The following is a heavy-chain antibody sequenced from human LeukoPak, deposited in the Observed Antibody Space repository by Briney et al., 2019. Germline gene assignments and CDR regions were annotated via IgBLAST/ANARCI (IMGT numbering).Heavy chain of an antibody. D-gene: IGHD6-19*01. CDR1: GGTFSSYA. CDR3: ARDLYSSGWPQAFDI. V-gene: IGHV1-69*15. CDR2: IIPIFGTA. J-gene: IGHJ3*02. Sequence: SSVKVSCKASGGTFSSYAISWVRQAPGQGLEWMGRIIPIFGTANYAQKFQGRVTITADESTSTAYMELSSLRSEDTAVYYCARDLYSSGWPQAFDIWGQGTMVTVSS.